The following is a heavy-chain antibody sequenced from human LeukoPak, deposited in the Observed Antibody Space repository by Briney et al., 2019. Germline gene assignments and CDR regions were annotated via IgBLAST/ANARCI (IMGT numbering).Heavy chain of an antibody. J-gene: IGHJ4*02. D-gene: IGHD3-9*01. CDR1: GYSISSGYY. CDR2: IYHSGST. Sequence: PSETLSLTCTVSGYSISSGYYWGWIRQPPGKGLEWIGSIYHSGSTYYNPSLKSRVTISVDTSKNQFSLKLSSVTAADTAVYYCARDDMKAPGTLDYWGQGTLVTVSS. CDR3: ARDDMKAPGTLDY. V-gene: IGHV4-38-2*02.